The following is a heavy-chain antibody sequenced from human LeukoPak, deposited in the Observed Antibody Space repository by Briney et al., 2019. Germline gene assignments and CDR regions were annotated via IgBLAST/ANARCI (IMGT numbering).Heavy chain of an antibody. D-gene: IGHD3-9*01. V-gene: IGHV3-30*03. Sequence: GGSLRLSCAASGFTFSSYGMHWVRQAPGKGLEWVAVISYDGSNKYYADSVKGRFTISRDSSKNTLYLQMNSLRAEDTAVYYCAMPDPSYDILTGYPHDAFDIWGQGTMVTVSS. J-gene: IGHJ3*02. CDR3: AMPDPSYDILTGYPHDAFDI. CDR1: GFTFSSYG. CDR2: ISYDGSNK.